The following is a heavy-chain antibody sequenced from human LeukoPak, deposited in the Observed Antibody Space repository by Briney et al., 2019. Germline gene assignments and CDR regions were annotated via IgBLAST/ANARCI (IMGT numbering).Heavy chain of an antibody. CDR1: GHTLTELS. J-gene: IGHJ6*02. Sequence: ASVKVSCKVSGHTLTELSMHWVRQAPGKGLEWMGGFDPEDGETIYAQKFQGRVTMTRDTSTSTVYMELSSLRSEDTAVYYCARVSISGNDFWSGLYYYYYGMDVWGQGTTVTVSS. D-gene: IGHD3-3*01. V-gene: IGHV1-24*01. CDR2: FDPEDGET. CDR3: ARVSISGNDFWSGLYYYYYGMDV.